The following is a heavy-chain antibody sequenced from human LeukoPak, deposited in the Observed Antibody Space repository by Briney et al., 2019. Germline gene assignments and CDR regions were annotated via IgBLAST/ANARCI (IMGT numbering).Heavy chain of an antibody. CDR1: GDSIRSYY. D-gene: IGHD3-22*01. Sequence: SETLSLTCTVSGDSIRSYYWNWIRQPAGKGLEWIGRIYTTGSTDYNPSLRSRVTMSVDTSQKQFSLKLSSVTAADTAVHYCARGPDYYDSSGYRFHYWGQGTLVTVSS. CDR3: ARGPDYYDSSGYRFHY. J-gene: IGHJ4*02. CDR2: IYTTGST. V-gene: IGHV4-4*07.